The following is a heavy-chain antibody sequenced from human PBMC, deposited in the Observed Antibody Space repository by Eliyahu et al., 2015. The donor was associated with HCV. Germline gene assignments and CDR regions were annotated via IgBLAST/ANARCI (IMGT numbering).Heavy chain of an antibody. J-gene: IGHJ5*02. CDR1: GFTFXRYA. D-gene: IGHD2-8*02. Sequence: EVQLLESGGGLVQPGGSLRLSCAASGFTFXRYAMSWVRXAPGKGLEWVSGXTGSGGNTYYPDSMKGRFTISRDNSKNTLYLQINGLRVDDTAVYSCARDAWAGGSYSDSWGQGTLVTVSS. V-gene: IGHV3-23*01. CDR3: ARDAWAGGSYSDS. CDR2: XTGSGGNT.